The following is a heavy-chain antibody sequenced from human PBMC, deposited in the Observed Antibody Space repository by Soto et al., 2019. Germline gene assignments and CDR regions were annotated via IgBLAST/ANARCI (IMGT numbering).Heavy chain of an antibody. V-gene: IGHV3-11*01. CDR3: ARAWKIEKFGVISMSKGLDV. CDR2: SSNRDRST. CDR1: GFIFSDYY. Sequence: QVQLVESGGGLVKPGGSLRLSCAASGFIFSDYYMTWIRQAPGKGLEWLSCSSNRDRSTYYADFVKDRFVVSKDNAKNLVYLQMNSLRAEATAVYFCARAWKIEKFGVISMSKGLDVWGQGTTVTVSS. J-gene: IGHJ6*02. D-gene: IGHD3-3*01.